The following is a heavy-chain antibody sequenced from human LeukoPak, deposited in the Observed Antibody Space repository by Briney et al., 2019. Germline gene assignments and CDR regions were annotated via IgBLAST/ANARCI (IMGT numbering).Heavy chain of an antibody. Sequence: ASVKVSCKASGYTFTSYYIHWVRQAPGQGLEWMGIINPSGGSTSYAQKFQGRVTMTRDTSTSTVYMELSSLRSEDTAVYYCARDSLDLWFGELLGFNFDYWGQGTLVTVSS. CDR2: INPSGGST. J-gene: IGHJ4*02. V-gene: IGHV1-46*01. CDR1: GYTFTSYY. CDR3: ARDSLDLWFGELLGFNFDY. D-gene: IGHD3-10*01.